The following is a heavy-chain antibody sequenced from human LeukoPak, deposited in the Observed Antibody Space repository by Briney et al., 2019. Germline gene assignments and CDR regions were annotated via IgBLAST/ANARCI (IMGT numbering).Heavy chain of an antibody. CDR2: ISSNGGST. CDR1: VFTFSSYS. Sequence: GGSLRLSCSASVFTFSSYSMHWVRQAPWKGLEYVSAISSNGGSTYYADSVKGRFTISRDNSKNTLYLQMSSLRAEDTAVYYCVKGDSGSYPNWFDPWGQGTLVTVSS. D-gene: IGHD1-26*01. V-gene: IGHV3-64D*06. CDR3: VKGDSGSYPNWFDP. J-gene: IGHJ5*02.